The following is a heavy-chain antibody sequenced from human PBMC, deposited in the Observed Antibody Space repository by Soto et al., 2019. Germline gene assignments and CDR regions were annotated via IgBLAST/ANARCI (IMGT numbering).Heavy chain of an antibody. V-gene: IGHV4-59*01. D-gene: IGHD3-22*01. CDR1: GGSISSYY. CDR2: IYYSGST. J-gene: IGHJ4*02. CDR3: ARSDYYDSSGYGY. Sequence: SETLSLTCTVSGGSISSYYWSWIRQPPGKGLEWIGYIYYSGSTNYNPSLKSRVTISVDTSKNQFSLKLSSVTAADTAVYYCARSDYYDSSGYGYWGQGTQVTVSS.